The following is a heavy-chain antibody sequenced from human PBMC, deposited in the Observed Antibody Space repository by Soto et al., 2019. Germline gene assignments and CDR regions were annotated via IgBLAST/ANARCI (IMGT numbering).Heavy chain of an antibody. CDR3: ARVCGGDCHYGMDV. Sequence: QVQLQESGPGLVKPSQTLSLTCTVSGGSISSGGYYWTWIRQHPGKGLEWIGYIYYSGSTYYNPSLKRRVTISVDTSKNQFSLKLCSVTAADTAVYYCARVCGGDCHYGMDVWGQGTTVTVSS. J-gene: IGHJ6*02. D-gene: IGHD2-21*02. V-gene: IGHV4-31*03. CDR1: GGSISSGGYY. CDR2: IYYSGST.